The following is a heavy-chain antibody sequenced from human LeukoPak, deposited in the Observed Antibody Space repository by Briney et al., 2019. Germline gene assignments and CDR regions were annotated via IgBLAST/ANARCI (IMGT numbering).Heavy chain of an antibody. J-gene: IGHJ4*02. CDR2: INHSGST. V-gene: IGHV4-34*01. CDR3: ARGLKRGARRIYYFDY. D-gene: IGHD1-26*01. Sequence: SETLSLTCAVYGGSFSGYYWSWIRQPPGKGLEWIGEINHSGSTNYNPSLKSRVTISVDTSKNQFSLKLSSVTAADTAVYYCARGLKRGARRIYYFDYWGQGTLVTVSS. CDR1: GGSFSGYY.